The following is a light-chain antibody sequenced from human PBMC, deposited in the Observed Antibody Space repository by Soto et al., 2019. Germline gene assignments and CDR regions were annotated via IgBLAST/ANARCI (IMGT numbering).Light chain of an antibody. V-gene: IGKV3-20*01. CDR3: QQYGSSPYS. Sequence: DIVLTQSPGTLSLSPGERATLSCRASQSISSRYLVWYQQKPGQAPRLLIYGASDRATGIPDRFSGSGSGTDFTLTISRLEPADFAVYSCQQYGSSPYSFGQGTKLEIK. CDR2: GAS. CDR1: QSISSRY. J-gene: IGKJ2*03.